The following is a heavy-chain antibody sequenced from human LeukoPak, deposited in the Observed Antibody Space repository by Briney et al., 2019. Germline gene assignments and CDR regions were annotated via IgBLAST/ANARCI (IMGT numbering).Heavy chain of an antibody. D-gene: IGHD3-10*01. J-gene: IGHJ5*02. V-gene: IGHV4-59*08. CDR2: IYYSGST. CDR1: GVSISSYY. CDR3: ARHYGP. Sequence: SETLSLTCTVSGVSISSYYWSWIRQPPGKGLEWTGYIYYSGSTNYNPSLKSRVTISVDTSKNQFSLKLNSVTAADTAVYYCARHYGPWGQGTLVTVSS.